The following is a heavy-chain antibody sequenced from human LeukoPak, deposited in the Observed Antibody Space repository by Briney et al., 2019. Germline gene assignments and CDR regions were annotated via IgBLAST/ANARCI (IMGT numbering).Heavy chain of an antibody. J-gene: IGHJ4*02. CDR3: ARDFRGVSYFDY. CDR2: IYYSGST. V-gene: IGHV4-39*07. CDR1: GGSISSSSYY. D-gene: IGHD2-8*01. Sequence: SETLSLTCTVSGGSISSSSYYWGWIRQPPGKGLEWIGSIYYSGSTYYNPSLKSRVTISVDTSKNQFSLKLSSVTAADTAVYYCARDFRGVSYFDYWGQGTLVTVSP.